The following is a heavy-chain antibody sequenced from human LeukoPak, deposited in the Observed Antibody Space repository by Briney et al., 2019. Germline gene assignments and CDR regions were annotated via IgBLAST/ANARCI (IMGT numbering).Heavy chain of an antibody. J-gene: IGHJ4*02. V-gene: IGHV3-30*18. Sequence: GGSLRHSCAASGFTFSSYAMHWVRQAPGKGLEWVAVISYDGSYKYYADSVKGRFTVSRDNSKNTLYLQMNSLRGEDTAVYYCAKERGQGMATIGYYFDYWGQGTLVTVSS. CDR2: ISYDGSYK. CDR1: GFTFSSYA. CDR3: AKERGQGMATIGYYFDY. D-gene: IGHD5-24*01.